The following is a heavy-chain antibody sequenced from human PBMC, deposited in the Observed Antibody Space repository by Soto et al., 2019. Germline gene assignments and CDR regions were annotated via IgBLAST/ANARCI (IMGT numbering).Heavy chain of an antibody. CDR1: GGSFSGYY. CDR3: ARRVESRSFWFDP. CDR2: IIHSGST. J-gene: IGHJ5*02. Sequence: SETLSLTCAVYGGSFSGYYWTWIRQTPEKGLEWIGEIIHSGSTTNNPSLKSRVTISVDRSKNQFSLNLNSVTAADTAIYYCARRVESRSFWFDPWGQGTQVTVSS. D-gene: IGHD3-10*01. V-gene: IGHV4-34*12.